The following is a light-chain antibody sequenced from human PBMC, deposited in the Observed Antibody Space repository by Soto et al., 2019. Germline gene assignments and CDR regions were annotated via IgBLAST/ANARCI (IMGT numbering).Light chain of an antibody. V-gene: IGKV1-9*01. Sequence: DVHLTQSASFLSASVGYRFTITCRASQGISSYLAWYQQRPGKAPKLLISTASTLQSGVPSRFSGSGSGTEFTLTISSLQPEDFETYYCQQLDNYPRTFGQGTKVDIK. CDR2: TAS. J-gene: IGKJ1*01. CDR3: QQLDNYPRT. CDR1: QGISSY.